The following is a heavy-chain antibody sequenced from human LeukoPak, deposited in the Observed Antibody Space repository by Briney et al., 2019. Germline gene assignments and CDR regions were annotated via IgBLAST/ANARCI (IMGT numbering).Heavy chain of an antibody. CDR2: IKDDGSEK. CDR1: GFIFRNYW. V-gene: IGHV3-7*01. D-gene: IGHD5-12*01. Sequence: GGSLRLSCAASGFIFRNYWMTWVRQTPGKGLEWVANIKDDGSEKDYVDSVKGRFTITRDNAKNSLYLDMDSLRLDDTAVYYCARDFEDIVASATLDYWGPGTLVTVSS. CDR3: ARDFEDIVASATLDY. J-gene: IGHJ4*02.